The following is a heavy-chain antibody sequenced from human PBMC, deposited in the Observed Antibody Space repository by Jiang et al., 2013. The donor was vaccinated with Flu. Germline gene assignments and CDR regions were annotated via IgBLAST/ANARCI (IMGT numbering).Heavy chain of an antibody. V-gene: IGHV1-8*01. CDR3: ARGENFDY. J-gene: IGHJ4*02. Sequence: NWVRQATGQGLEWMGWMNPNNGDTGHVQRFQDRVTMTTDTSTSTAYMELRSLRSDDTAVYYCARGENFDYWGQGTLVTVSS. CDR2: MNPNNGDT.